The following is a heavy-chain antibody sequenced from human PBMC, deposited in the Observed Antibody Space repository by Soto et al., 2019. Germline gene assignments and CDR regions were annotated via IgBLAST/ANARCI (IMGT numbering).Heavy chain of an antibody. Sequence: ASVKVSCKASGYTFTSYAMHWVRQAPGQRLEWMGWINAGNGNTKYSQKFQGRVTITRDTSASTAYMELSSLRSEDTAVYYCARDQIVLVPAAISGFDPWGQGTLVTVSS. CDR2: INAGNGNT. J-gene: IGHJ5*02. V-gene: IGHV1-3*01. D-gene: IGHD2-2*01. CDR3: ARDQIVLVPAAISGFDP. CDR1: GYTFTSYA.